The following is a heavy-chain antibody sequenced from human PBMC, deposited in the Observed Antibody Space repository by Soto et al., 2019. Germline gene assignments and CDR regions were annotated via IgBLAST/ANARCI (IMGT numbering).Heavy chain of an antibody. J-gene: IGHJ6*03. CDR3: AKDWRPGDISYYMDV. CDR2: ISWNSGSI. D-gene: IGHD5-12*01. CDR1: GFTFDDYA. Sequence: EVQLVESGGGLVQPGRSLRLSCAASGFTFDDYAMHWVRQAPGKGLEWVSGISWNSGSIGYADSVKGRFTISRDNAKNSLYLQMNSLRAEDTALYYCAKDWRPGDISYYMDVWGKGTTVTVSS. V-gene: IGHV3-9*01.